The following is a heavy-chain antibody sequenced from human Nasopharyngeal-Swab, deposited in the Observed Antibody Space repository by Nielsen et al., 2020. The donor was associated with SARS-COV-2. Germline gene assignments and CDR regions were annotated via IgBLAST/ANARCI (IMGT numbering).Heavy chain of an antibody. CDR2: IRSKANSYAT. V-gene: IGHV3-73*01. Sequence: GESLKISCAASEFTFSGSAMHWVRQASGKGLEWVGRIRSKANSYATAYAASVKGRFTIPRDDSKNTAYLQMNSLKTEDTAVYYCTRGPHYYYYGMDVWGQGTTVTVSS. CDR1: EFTFSGSA. J-gene: IGHJ6*02. CDR3: TRGPHYYYYGMDV.